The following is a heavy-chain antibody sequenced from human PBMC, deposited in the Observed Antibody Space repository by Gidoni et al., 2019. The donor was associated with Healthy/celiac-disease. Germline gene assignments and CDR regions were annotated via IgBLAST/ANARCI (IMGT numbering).Heavy chain of an antibody. CDR1: GASLTTYY. D-gene: IGHD2-21*02. J-gene: IGHJ5*02. CDR3: ARDGGDNTPYWFDP. V-gene: IGHV4-59*01. CDR2: IYYSGSG. Sequence: QMQLQESGPGLLKPSETLSLPCTVSGASLTTYYWTWIRQPPGKGLEWIGYIYYSGSGKYNPSLKSRVTISVYTSKNHFSLKLTSVTAADTAVYYCARDGGDNTPYWFDPWGQGTLVTVSS.